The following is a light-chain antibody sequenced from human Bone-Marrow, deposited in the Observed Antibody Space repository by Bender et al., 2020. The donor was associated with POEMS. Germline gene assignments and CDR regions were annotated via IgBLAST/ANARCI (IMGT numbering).Light chain of an antibody. V-gene: IGLV1-44*01. CDR1: SSNIGAHA. CDR2: SSH. CDR3: AVWDDSLNYWV. Sequence: QSVLTQPPSASGTSGQRVTISCSGGSSNIGAHAVNWYQHLPGTAPKLLIYSSHRRPSEVPDRFSGSRSGTSAYLAISGLQSEDEADYYCAVWDDSLNYWVSGGGTKLTVL. J-gene: IGLJ3*02.